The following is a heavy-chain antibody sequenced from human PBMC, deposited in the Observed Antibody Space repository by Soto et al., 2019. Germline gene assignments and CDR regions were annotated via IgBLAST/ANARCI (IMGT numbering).Heavy chain of an antibody. CDR2: ISYDGSSK. CDR3: AKDTGDCSSTSCRPGNNWFDP. CDR1: GFTFSSYG. J-gene: IGHJ5*02. Sequence: GSLRLSCAAYGFTFSSYGMHWVRQAPGKGLEWVAVISYDGSSKYYADSVKGRFTISRDNSKNTLYLQMNSLRAEDTAVYYCAKDTGDCSSTSCRPGNNWFDPWGQGTLVTVSS. D-gene: IGHD2-2*01. V-gene: IGHV3-30*18.